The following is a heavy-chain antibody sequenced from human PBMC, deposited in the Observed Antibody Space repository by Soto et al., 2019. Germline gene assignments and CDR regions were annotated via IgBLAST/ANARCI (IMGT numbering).Heavy chain of an antibody. CDR1: GGSFSGYY. CDR2: INHSGST. V-gene: IGHV4-34*01. J-gene: IGHJ5*02. Sequence: SETLSLTCSVYGGSFSGYYWSWIRQPPGKGLEWIGEINHSGSTNYNPSLKSRVTISVAASKNQFSLKLSSLTAADTAVYYCASTRSGWTSRRNSSWLANGFDPWGQGTLVTVSS. D-gene: IGHD6-13*01. CDR3: ASTRSGWTSRRNSSWLANGFDP.